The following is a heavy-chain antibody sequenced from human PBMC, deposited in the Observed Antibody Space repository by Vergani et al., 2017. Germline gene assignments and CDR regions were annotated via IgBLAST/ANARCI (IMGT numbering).Heavy chain of an antibody. CDR1: GGSINPSSSF. D-gene: IGHD2-21*02. J-gene: IGHJ2*01. Sequence: QLQLQESGPGLVKPSETLSLICTVSGGSINPSSSFWGWIRQSPGKGLEWIGSINYVGRTYYIPSLQSRATVFVDTSKNQFSLNRTCGTAAVTAVYYCARVRGDNWYFDLWGRGTLVTVSS. CDR3: ARVRGDNWYFDL. V-gene: IGHV4-39*01. CDR2: INYVGRT.